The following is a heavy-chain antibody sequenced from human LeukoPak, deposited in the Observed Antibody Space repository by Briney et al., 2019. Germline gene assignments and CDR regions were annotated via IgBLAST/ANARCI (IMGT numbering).Heavy chain of an antibody. Sequence: SVKVSCKASGGTFSSYAISWVRQAPGQGLEWMGRIIPIFGTANYAQKSQGRVTITTDESTSTAYMELSSLRSEDTALYYCARESMVRGVIIMGFDYWGQGTLVAVSS. D-gene: IGHD3-10*01. V-gene: IGHV1-69*05. CDR1: GGTFSSYA. J-gene: IGHJ4*02. CDR2: IIPIFGTA. CDR3: ARESMVRGVIIMGFDY.